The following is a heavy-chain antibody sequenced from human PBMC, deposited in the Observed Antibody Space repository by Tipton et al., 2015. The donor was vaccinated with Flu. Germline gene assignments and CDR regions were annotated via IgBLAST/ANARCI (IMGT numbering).Heavy chain of an antibody. V-gene: IGHV4-31*03. J-gene: IGHJ3*02. Sequence: TLSLTCTVSGGSISSGGYYWSWIRQHPGKGLEWIGYIYYSGGTYYNPSLKCRVTISVDTSKNQFSLKLSSVTAADTAVYYCAGVELHAFDIWGQGTMVTVSS. CDR1: GGSISSGGYY. CDR2: IYYSGGT. CDR3: AGVELHAFDI. D-gene: IGHD1-7*01.